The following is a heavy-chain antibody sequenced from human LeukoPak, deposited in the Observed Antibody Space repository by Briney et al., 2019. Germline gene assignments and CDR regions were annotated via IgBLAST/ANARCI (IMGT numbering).Heavy chain of an antibody. CDR2: TDSGGST. Sequence: PGGSLRLSCAASGFTFSSYSMNWVRQAPGKGLEWVSVTDSGGSTYYADSVKGRFTISRDNSKNTLYLQMNSLRAEDTAVYYCARAGWLAPVFDYWGQGTLVTVSS. CDR1: GFTFSSYS. D-gene: IGHD6-19*01. J-gene: IGHJ4*02. V-gene: IGHV3-53*01. CDR3: ARAGWLAPVFDY.